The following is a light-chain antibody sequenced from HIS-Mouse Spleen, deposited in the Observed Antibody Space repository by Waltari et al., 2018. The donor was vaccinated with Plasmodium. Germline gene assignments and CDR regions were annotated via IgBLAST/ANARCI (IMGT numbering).Light chain of an antibody. Sequence: SSELTQDPAVSVALGQTVRITCQGDSLRSYYASWYQQKPGQAPVLVIYGKNNRPSGIPDRVAGSSSGNTASLTIAGAQAEDEADYYCNSRDSSGNHLVVGGGTKLTVL. CDR2: GKN. V-gene: IGLV3-19*01. CDR1: SLRSYY. CDR3: NSRDSSGNHLV. J-gene: IGLJ2*01.